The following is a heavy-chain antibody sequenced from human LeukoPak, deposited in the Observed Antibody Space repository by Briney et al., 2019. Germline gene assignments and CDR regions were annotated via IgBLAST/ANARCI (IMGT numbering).Heavy chain of an antibody. CDR2: ISYDGSNK. V-gene: IGHV3-30*18. Sequence: GRSLRLSCAASGFTFNTYGMHWVRQAPGKGLEWVAVISYDGSNKYYADSMKGRFTISRDNSKNTLYLQMNSLRAEDTAVYYCAKAYVPTDYYYYMDVWGKGTTVTVSS. J-gene: IGHJ6*03. CDR1: GFTFNTYG. D-gene: IGHD4-11*01. CDR3: AKAYVPTDYYYYMDV.